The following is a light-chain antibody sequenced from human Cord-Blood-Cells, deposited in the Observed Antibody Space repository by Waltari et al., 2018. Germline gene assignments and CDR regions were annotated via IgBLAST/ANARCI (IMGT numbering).Light chain of an antibody. Sequence: EIVLMQSPGTLSLSPGERATLSCRASQSVSSSYLAWYQQKPGQAPRLLIYGASSRATGIPDRFSGSGSGTEFTLTISSLQPDDFATYYCQQYNSYWTFGQGTKVEIK. CDR2: GAS. V-gene: IGKV3-20*01. CDR1: QSVSSSY. CDR3: QQYNSYWT. J-gene: IGKJ1*01.